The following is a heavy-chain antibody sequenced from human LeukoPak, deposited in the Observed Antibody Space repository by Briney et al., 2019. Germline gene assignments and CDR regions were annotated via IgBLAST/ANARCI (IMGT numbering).Heavy chain of an antibody. D-gene: IGHD5-24*01. CDR2: IRSDGTT. CDR1: GFTVSSSY. CDR3: WSEFIFRNSYNHGFDY. Sequence: GGSLRLSCAASGFTVSSSYMSWVRQAPGEGLEWVSVIRSDGTTAYAESAEGRFTISRDTSRNTVYFQMINLKSEDKADNYWWSEFIFRNSYNHGFDYWGQGALVTVSS. V-gene: IGHV3-53*01. J-gene: IGHJ4*02.